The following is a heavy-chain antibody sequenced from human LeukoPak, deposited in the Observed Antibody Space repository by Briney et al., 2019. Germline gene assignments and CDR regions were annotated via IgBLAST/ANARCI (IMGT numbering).Heavy chain of an antibody. Sequence: GGSLRLSCAASGFTFSSYDMHWVRQAPGKGLEWVAVISYDGSNKYYADSVKGRFTISRDNSKNTLYLQMNSLRAEDTAVYYCAKEKTLTGQQPAQAFDYWGQGTLVTVSS. J-gene: IGHJ4*02. CDR2: ISYDGSNK. CDR1: GFTFSSYD. CDR3: AKEKTLTGQQPAQAFDY. V-gene: IGHV3-30*18. D-gene: IGHD6-13*01.